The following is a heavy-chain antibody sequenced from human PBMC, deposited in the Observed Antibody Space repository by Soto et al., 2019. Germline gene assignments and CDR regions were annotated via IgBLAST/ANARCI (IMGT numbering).Heavy chain of an antibody. V-gene: IGHV4-39*01. J-gene: IGHJ4*02. CDR3: MRHHFTTSSGDY. CDR2: IFCTGHP. D-gene: IGHD3-22*01. CDR1: CGSIRSSGYY. Sequence: SEPLSLTCTVSCGSIRSSGYYWGWMRPPPEQGPSWIGRIFCTGHPSYHPSLTSRVNISVDTSKNQISLMLRAVTVSDQAVHDGMRHHFTTSSGDYWGQGTPVSLSS.